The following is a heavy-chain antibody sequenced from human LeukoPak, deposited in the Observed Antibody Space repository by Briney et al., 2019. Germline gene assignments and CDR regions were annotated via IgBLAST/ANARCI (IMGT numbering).Heavy chain of an antibody. Sequence: GRSLRLACAASGFTLSSHYMHWVRQAPGKGLEWVAVISLDGSNKYYAGSVRGRFAISRDNSENTLYLQMNSLRTEDTAVYYCARDLTANWSFDYCGQGTLVTVSS. J-gene: IGHJ4*02. D-gene: IGHD1-1*01. V-gene: IGHV3-30*09. CDR2: ISLDGSNK. CDR3: ARDLTANWSFDY. CDR1: GFTLSSHY.